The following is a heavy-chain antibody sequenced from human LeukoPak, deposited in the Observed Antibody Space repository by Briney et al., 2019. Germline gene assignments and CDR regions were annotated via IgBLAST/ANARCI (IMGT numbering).Heavy chain of an antibody. Sequence: ASVKVSCKVSGYTLTELSMHWVRQAPGKGLEWMGGFDPEDGETIYAQKFQGRVTMTEDTSTDTAYMELSSLRSEDTAVYYCATDRYRSSWWDWYFDLWGRGTLVTVSS. V-gene: IGHV1-24*01. CDR2: FDPEDGET. CDR3: ATDRYRSSWWDWYFDL. D-gene: IGHD6-13*01. J-gene: IGHJ2*01. CDR1: GYTLTELS.